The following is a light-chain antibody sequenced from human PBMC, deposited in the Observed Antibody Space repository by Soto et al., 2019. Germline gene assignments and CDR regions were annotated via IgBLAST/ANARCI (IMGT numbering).Light chain of an antibody. CDR2: DAS. Sequence: EIVLTQSPATLTLSPGERATLSCRASQSVSSYLAWYQQKPGQAPRLLIYDASNRATGIPARFSGSGSGTNCTLTISSLEPEDFAVYYCQQRSNWPHTFVGGTKVEIK. J-gene: IGKJ4*01. V-gene: IGKV3-11*01. CDR1: QSVSSY. CDR3: QQRSNWPHT.